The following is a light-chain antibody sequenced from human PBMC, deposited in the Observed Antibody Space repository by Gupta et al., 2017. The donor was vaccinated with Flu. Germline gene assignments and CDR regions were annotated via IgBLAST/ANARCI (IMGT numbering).Light chain of an antibody. J-gene: IGKJ3*01. V-gene: IGKV1-33*01. CDR2: DAS. Sequence: DRVAITCQASEGISNYLNWYQQRPGKAPKLLIYDASNLETGVPSRFSGSGSGTHFTLTISSLQPEDIGTYYCQQYDYGPHLTCGPGTKVDVK. CDR3: QQYDYGPHLT. CDR1: EGISNY.